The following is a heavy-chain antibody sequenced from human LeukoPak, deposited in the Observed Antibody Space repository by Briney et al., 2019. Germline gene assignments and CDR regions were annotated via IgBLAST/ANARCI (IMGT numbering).Heavy chain of an antibody. CDR3: ARGSLDRGGPGLDY. J-gene: IGHJ4*02. V-gene: IGHV1-2*02. CDR1: EYTFSSYW. Sequence: ASVKVSCKAFEYTFSSYWIHWMRQAPEQGLEWMGWINPDSGGTKYAQKFQGRVTMTRDTSISTAYMELSSLTSDDTAVYYCARGSLDRGGPGLDYWGQGTLVTVSS. CDR2: INPDSGGT. D-gene: IGHD2-15*01.